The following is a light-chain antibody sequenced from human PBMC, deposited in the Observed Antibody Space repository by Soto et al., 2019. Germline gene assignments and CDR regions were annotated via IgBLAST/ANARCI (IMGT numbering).Light chain of an antibody. CDR1: QDIRKN. CDR2: DAS. J-gene: IGKJ2*01. CDR3: QQYDNLPYT. V-gene: IGKV1-33*01. Sequence: DIQMTQSTSSLSASVGDRVTITCQASQDIRKNLDWYQQKPGKSPRLLIYDASKLIRGVPSRYSGSGSGTDFTFTISSLHPEDFATYYCQQYDNLPYTFGLGTKLEIK.